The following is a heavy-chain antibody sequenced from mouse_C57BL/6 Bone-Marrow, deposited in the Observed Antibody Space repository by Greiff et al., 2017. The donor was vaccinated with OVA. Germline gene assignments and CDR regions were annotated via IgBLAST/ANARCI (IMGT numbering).Heavy chain of an antibody. Sequence: QVQLQQSGAELARPGASVKLSCKASGYTFTSYGISWVKQRTGQGLEWIGELYPRSGKRNDNEKFKGKAPLTADKSSSTAYMELRSLTSEDSAVYFGERATVVATKRAMDYWGQGTSVTVSS. CDR2: LYPRSGKR. CDR3: ERATVVATKRAMDY. D-gene: IGHD1-1*01. J-gene: IGHJ4*01. V-gene: IGHV1-81*01. CDR1: GYTFTSYG.